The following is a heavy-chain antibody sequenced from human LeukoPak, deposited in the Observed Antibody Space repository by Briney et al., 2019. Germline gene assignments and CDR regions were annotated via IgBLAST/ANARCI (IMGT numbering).Heavy chain of an antibody. D-gene: IGHD4-17*01. CDR2: IYYSGST. Sequence: SETLSLTCTVSGGSISSSSYSWGWLRQPPGKGLEWIGSIYYSGSTYYNPSLKSRVTISVDTSKNQFSLKLSSVTAADTAVYYCAGPSTVTKFKDYFDYWGQGTLVTVSS. CDR1: GGSISSSSYS. CDR3: AGPSTVTKFKDYFDY. J-gene: IGHJ4*02. V-gene: IGHV4-39*01.